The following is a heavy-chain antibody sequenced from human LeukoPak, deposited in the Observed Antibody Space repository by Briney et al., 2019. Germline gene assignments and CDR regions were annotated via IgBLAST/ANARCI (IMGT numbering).Heavy chain of an antibody. V-gene: IGHV3-11*01. Sequence: GGSLRLPCAASGFTFSDYYMSWIRQAPGKGLEWVSYISSSGSTIYYADSVKGRFTISRDNAKNSLYLQMNSLRAEDTAVYYCARDRQYCGSTSCYQIDPWGQGTLVTVSS. D-gene: IGHD2-2*01. CDR1: GFTFSDYY. CDR3: ARDRQYCGSTSCYQIDP. J-gene: IGHJ5*02. CDR2: ISSSGSTI.